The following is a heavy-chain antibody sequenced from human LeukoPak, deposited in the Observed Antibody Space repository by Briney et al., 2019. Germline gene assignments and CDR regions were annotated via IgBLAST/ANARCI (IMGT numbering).Heavy chain of an antibody. CDR1: GGSSSGYY. V-gene: IGHV4-34*01. CDR2: INHSGST. J-gene: IGHJ4*02. CDR3: ACWSATVTYFDY. D-gene: IGHD4-17*01. Sequence: PSETLSLICAVYGGSSSGYYWSWIRQPPGKGLEWIGEINHSGSTNYNPSLKSRVTISVDTSKNQFSLKLSSVTAADTAVYYCACWSATVTYFDYWGQGTLVTVSS.